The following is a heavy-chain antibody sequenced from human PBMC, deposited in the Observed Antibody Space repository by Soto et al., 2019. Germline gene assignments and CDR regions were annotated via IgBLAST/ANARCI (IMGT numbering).Heavy chain of an antibody. J-gene: IGHJ6*02. V-gene: IGHV1-46*01. CDR3: ARGLLAGNTIFGVIIRDYYGMDV. CDR2: INPSGGNT. CDR1: GYTLTNYY. Sequence: ASVKVSCKASGYTLTNYYMHWVRQAPGQGLEWMGIINPSGGNTNYAQKFQGRVTMIRDTSTNTVYMELSSLRSEDTAVYYCARGLLAGNTIFGVIIRDYYGMDVWGQGTTVTVSS. D-gene: IGHD3-3*01.